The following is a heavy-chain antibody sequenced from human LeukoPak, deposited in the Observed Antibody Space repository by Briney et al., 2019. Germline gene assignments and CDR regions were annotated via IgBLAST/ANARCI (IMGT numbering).Heavy chain of an antibody. J-gene: IGHJ4*02. CDR1: GFTFSSYW. Sequence: GGSLRLSCAASGFTFSSYWMSWVRQAPGKGLEWVANIKQDGSEKYYVDSVKGRFTISRDNAKNSLYLQMNSLRAEDTAVYYCAREGQEKSNPYSSSWYGDYFDYWGQGTLVTVSS. V-gene: IGHV3-7*01. CDR2: IKQDGSEK. CDR3: AREGQEKSNPYSSSWYGDYFDY. D-gene: IGHD6-13*01.